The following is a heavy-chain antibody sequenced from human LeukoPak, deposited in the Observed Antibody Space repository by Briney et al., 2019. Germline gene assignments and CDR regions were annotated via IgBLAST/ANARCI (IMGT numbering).Heavy chain of an antibody. V-gene: IGHV3-66*01. CDR2: IYSGGST. D-gene: IGHD3-10*01. Sequence: GGSLRLSCAASGFTVGSTYMSWVRQAPGKGLEWVSVIYSGGSTYYADSVKGRFTVSRDTSKNTLYLQMNSLRAEDTAVYYCAKDTGEWFGELLLGYGMDVWGQGTTVTVSS. CDR3: AKDTGEWFGELLLGYGMDV. J-gene: IGHJ6*02. CDR1: GFTVGSTY.